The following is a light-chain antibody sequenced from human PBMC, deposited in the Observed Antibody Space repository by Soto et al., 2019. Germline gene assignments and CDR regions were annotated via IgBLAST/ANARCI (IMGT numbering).Light chain of an antibody. J-gene: IGKJ1*01. CDR1: QSINSD. V-gene: IGKV3D-15*01. Sequence: EIVMTQSPATLSVSPWERTRLSCRASQSINSDVAWYQQKVGQTPRLLIHGASTRATGIAARFSGSGSGTDFTLTISSLQSEDFAVYYCQQYNNWPRTFGQGTKVDIK. CDR3: QQYNNWPRT. CDR2: GAS.